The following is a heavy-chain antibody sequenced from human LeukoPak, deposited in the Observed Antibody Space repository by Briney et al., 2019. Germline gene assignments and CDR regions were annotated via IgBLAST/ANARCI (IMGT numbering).Heavy chain of an antibody. J-gene: IGHJ6*03. V-gene: IGHV3-21*01. CDR1: GFPFSSFS. D-gene: IGHD1-1*01. CDR3: ARDSGSNGLYYYMGV. Sequence: TPGGSLRLSCAASGFPFSSFSMNWVRQAPGKGLEWVSCSSSSSTYIYYADSVKGRFTISRDNAKNSLSLQMNSLRAEDTAVYYCARDSGSNGLYYYMGVWGKGTTVTVSS. CDR2: SSSSSTYI.